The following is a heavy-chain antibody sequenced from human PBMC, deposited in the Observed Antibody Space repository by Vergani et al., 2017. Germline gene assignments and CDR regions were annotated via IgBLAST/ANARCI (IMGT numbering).Heavy chain of an antibody. J-gene: IGHJ3*02. CDR2: IYTSGST. D-gene: IGHD5-18*01. Sequence: QVQLQESGPGLVKPSQTLSLTCTVSGGSISSGSYYWSWIRQPAGKGLEWIGRIYTSGSTNYNPSLKSRVTISVDTSKNQFSLKLSSVTAADTAVYYCARNVPGIQLWQAFDIWGQGTMVTVSS. CDR1: GGSISSGSYY. CDR3: ARNVPGIQLWQAFDI. V-gene: IGHV4-61*02.